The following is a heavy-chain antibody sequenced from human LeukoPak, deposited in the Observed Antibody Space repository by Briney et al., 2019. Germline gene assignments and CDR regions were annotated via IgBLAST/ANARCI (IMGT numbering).Heavy chain of an antibody. CDR1: GFTFSSYA. J-gene: IGHJ6*02. CDR2: ISYDGSNK. V-gene: IGHV3-30-3*01. CDR3: AREGLLWFGELLDYYYYGMDV. D-gene: IGHD3-10*01. Sequence: GGSLRLSCAASGFTFSSYAMHWVRQAPGKGLEWVAVISYDGSNKYYADSVKGRFTISRDNSKNTLYLQMNSLGAEDTAVYYCAREGLLWFGELLDYYYYGMDVWGQGTTVTVSS.